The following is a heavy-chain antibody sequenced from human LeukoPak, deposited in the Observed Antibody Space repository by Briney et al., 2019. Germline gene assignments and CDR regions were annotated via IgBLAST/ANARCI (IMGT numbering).Heavy chain of an antibody. CDR3: AKVGGYYYDSSGYYKAIDY. J-gene: IGHJ4*02. CDR2: ISGSGGST. D-gene: IGHD3-22*01. CDR1: GFTFSSYA. V-gene: IGHV3-23*01. Sequence: PGGSLRLSCAASGFTFSSYAMSWVRQAPGKGLAWVSAISGSGGSTYYADSVKGRFTISRDNSKNTLYLQMNSLRAEDTAVYYCAKVGGYYYDSSGYYKAIDYWGQGTLVTVSS.